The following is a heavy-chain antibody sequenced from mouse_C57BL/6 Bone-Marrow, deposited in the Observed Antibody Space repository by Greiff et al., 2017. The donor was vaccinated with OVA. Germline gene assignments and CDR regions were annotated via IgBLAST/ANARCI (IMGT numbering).Heavy chain of an antibody. CDR1: GYAFSSYW. V-gene: IGHV1-80*01. Sequence: LVESGAELVKPGASVELSCKASGYAFSSYWMNWVKQRPGKGLEWIGQIYPGDGDTNYNGKFKGKDTLTVDTSSSTAYMQLSSLTAEDAAVYCCARVDFWGKGTTLTVSS. CDR2: IYPGDGDT. J-gene: IGHJ2*01. CDR3: ARVDF.